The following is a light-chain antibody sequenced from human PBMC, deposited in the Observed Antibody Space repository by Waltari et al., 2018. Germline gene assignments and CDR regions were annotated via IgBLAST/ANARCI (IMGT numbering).Light chain of an antibody. CDR3: SSYTTSSTGV. J-gene: IGLJ3*02. CDR2: EVS. Sequence: QSALTQPASVSGSPGQSITISCAGTSSDIGAYNYVSWFQQYPGKAPKLIIYEVSNRPSGVSVRFSGSELGSTASLPISGLQAEDEAAYYCSSYTTSSTGVFGGGTRLTVL. V-gene: IGLV2-14*01. CDR1: SSDIGAYNY.